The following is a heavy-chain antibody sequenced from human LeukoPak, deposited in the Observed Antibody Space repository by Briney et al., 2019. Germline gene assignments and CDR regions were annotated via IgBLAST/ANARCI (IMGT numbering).Heavy chain of an antibody. J-gene: IGHJ4*02. Sequence: PGGSLRLSCAASGFTFSSYWMSWVRQAPGKGLEWVANIKQDGSEKYYVDSVKGRFTISRDNAKNSLYLQMNSLRAEDTAVYYCARVVTIGQQWLDPRSYFDYWGQGTLVTVSS. CDR3: ARVVTIGQQWLDPRSYFDY. V-gene: IGHV3-7*01. CDR1: GFTFSSYW. CDR2: IKQDGSEK. D-gene: IGHD6-19*01.